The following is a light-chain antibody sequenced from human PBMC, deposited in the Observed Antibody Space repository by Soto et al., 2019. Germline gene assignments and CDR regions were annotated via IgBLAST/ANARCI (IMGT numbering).Light chain of an antibody. CDR2: EVS. CDR1: ISDVGGYNY. V-gene: IGLV2-8*01. Sequence: SALTQPPSASGSPGQSVTISCTGTISDVGGYNYVSWYQRHPGKAPKLMIYEVSKRPSGVPDRFSGSKSGNTASLTVSGLQAEDEAEYYCSSYAGSNSYVFGTGTKVTVL. CDR3: SSYAGSNSYV. J-gene: IGLJ1*01.